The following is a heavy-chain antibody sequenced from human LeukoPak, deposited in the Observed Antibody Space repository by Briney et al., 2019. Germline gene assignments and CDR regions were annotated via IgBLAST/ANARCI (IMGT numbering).Heavy chain of an antibody. CDR3: AREEVRGAHYYGMDV. D-gene: IGHD3-10*01. J-gene: IGHJ6*02. Sequence: GGSLRLSCAASGFTFSSYDMHWVRQATGKGLEWVSAIGTAGDTYYPGSVKGRFTISRENAKNSLYLQMNSLRAGDTAVYYCAREEVRGAHYYGMDVWGQGTTVTVSS. V-gene: IGHV3-13*01. CDR1: GFTFSSYD. CDR2: IGTAGDT.